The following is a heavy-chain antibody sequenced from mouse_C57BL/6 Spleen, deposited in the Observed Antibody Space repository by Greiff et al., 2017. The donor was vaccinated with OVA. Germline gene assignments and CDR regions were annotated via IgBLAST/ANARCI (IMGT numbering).Heavy chain of an antibody. D-gene: IGHD1-1*01. CDR1: GFTFSSYT. CDR3: ARLYGSSYVGYFDV. CDR2: ISGGGGNT. Sequence: EVQRVEPGGGLVKPGGSLKLSCAASGFTFSSYTMSWVRQTPEKRLAWVATISGGGGNTYYPDSVKGRFTISRDNAKNTLYLQMSSLRSEDTALYYCARLYGSSYVGYFDVWGTGTTVTVSS. J-gene: IGHJ1*03. V-gene: IGHV5-9*01.